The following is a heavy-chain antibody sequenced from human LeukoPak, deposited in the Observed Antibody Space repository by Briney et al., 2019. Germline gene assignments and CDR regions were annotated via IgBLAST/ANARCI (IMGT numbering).Heavy chain of an antibody. CDR3: ARRDYDYVWGSYRYPSRSYFDY. V-gene: IGHV4-34*01. Sequence: SETLSLHYAVYGGSCSGYYWSWIRQPPGKGLQWIGEINHSGSTNYNPSLKSRVTISVDTSKNQFSLKLSSVTAADTAVYYCARRDYDYVWGSYRYPSRSYFDYWGQGTLVTVSS. CDR1: GGSCSGYY. D-gene: IGHD3-16*02. J-gene: IGHJ4*02. CDR2: INHSGST.